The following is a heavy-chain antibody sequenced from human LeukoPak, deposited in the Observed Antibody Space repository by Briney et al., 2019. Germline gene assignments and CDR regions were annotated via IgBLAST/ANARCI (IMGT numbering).Heavy chain of an antibody. CDR1: GGSISSAGYY. D-gene: IGHD6-19*01. J-gene: IGHJ4*02. CDR3: ARERRGWEGDY. Sequence: SETLSLTCTVSGGSISSAGYYWSWIRQPPGKGLEWIGYIYHSGSTYYNPSLKSRVTISVDTSKNQFSLKLSSVTAADTAVYYCARERRGWEGDYWGQGTLVTVSS. CDR2: IYHSGST. V-gene: IGHV4-30-2*01.